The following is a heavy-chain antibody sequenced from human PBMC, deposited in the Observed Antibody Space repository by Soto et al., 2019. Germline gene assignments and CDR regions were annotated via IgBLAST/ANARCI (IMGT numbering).Heavy chain of an antibody. CDR2: INHSGST. Sequence: ASETLSLTCAVYGGSFSGYYWSWIRQPPGKGLEWIGEINHSGSTNYNPSLKSRVTISVDTSKNQFSLKLSSVTAADTAVYYCARIGSSSRDTNAFDIWGQGTMVTVSS. CDR3: ARIGSSSRDTNAFDI. CDR1: GGSFSGYY. V-gene: IGHV4-34*01. J-gene: IGHJ3*02. D-gene: IGHD6-6*01.